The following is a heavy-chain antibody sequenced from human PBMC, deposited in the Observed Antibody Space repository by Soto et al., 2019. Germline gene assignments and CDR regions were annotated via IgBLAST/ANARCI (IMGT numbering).Heavy chain of an antibody. CDR3: ARIEGYYSAYFDY. D-gene: IGHD3-22*01. Sequence: QVTLKESGPVLVKPTETLTLTCTVSGFSLSNARMGVSWIRQPPGKALEWLAHIFSNDEKSYSTSLKSRLTISKDTSKSQVVLTMTNMDPVDTATYYCARIEGYYSAYFDYWGQGTLVTVSS. CDR2: IFSNDEK. CDR1: GFSLSNARMG. J-gene: IGHJ4*02. V-gene: IGHV2-26*01.